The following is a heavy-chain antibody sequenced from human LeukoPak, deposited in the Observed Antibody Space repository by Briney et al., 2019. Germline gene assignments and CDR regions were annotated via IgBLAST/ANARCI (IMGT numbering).Heavy chain of an antibody. CDR1: GFTFSSYW. CDR3: ARASDFWSGYYSGAYPDY. J-gene: IGHJ4*02. CDR2: INSDGIST. D-gene: IGHD3-3*01. Sequence: GGSLRLSCAASGFTFSSYWMHWVRQAPGKGLGWVSRINSDGISTNYADSVKGRFTISRDNAKNTLYLQMNSLRAEDTAVYYCARASDFWSGYYSGAYPDYWGQGTLVTVSS. V-gene: IGHV3-74*01.